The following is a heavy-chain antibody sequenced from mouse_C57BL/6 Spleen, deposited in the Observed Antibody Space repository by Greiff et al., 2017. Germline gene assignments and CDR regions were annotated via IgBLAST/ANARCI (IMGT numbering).Heavy chain of an antibody. J-gene: IGHJ4*01. CDR1: GFSLTSYG. CDR3: ASNHYYGSSSYYAMDY. D-gene: IGHD1-1*01. Sequence: QVQLQESGPGLVQPSQSLSITCTVSGFSLTSYGVHWVRQSPGKGLEWLGVIWSGGSTDYNAAFISRLSISKDNSKSQVFFKMNSLQADDTAIYYCASNHYYGSSSYYAMDYWGQGTSVTVSS. CDR2: IWSGGST. V-gene: IGHV2-2*01.